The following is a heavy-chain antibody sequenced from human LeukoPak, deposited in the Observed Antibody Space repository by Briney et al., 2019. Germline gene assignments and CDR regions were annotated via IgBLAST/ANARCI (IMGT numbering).Heavy chain of an antibody. J-gene: IGHJ4*02. CDR1: GFTFSSYG. CDR3: AKGTMVTTYNWDH. V-gene: IGHV3-33*06. D-gene: IGHD4-17*01. CDR2: IWYDGSNK. Sequence: PGGSLRLSCAASGFTFSSYGMHWVRRAPGKGLEWVAVIWYDGSNKYYADSVKGRFTISRDNSKNALYLQMNSLRAEDTAVYYCAKGTMVTTYNWDHWGQGTLVTVSS.